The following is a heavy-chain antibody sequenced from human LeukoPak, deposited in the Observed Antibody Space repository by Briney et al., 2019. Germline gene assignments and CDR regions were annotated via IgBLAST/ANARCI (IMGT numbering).Heavy chain of an antibody. V-gene: IGHV3-21*01. CDR2: ISSSSSYI. CDR1: GFTFSSYE. D-gene: IGHD5-18*01. J-gene: IGHJ6*03. CDR3: ARDQGTAMSYYYYYYMDV. Sequence: GGXLRLSCAASGFTFSSYEMNWVRQAPGKGLEWVSSISSSSSYIYYADSVKGRFTISRDNAKNSLYLQMNSLRAEDTAVYYCARDQGTAMSYYYYYYMDVWGKGTTVTVSS.